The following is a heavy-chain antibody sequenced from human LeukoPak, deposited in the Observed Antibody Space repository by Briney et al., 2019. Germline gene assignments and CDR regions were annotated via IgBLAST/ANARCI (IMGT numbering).Heavy chain of an antibody. CDR3: ARGGRPDY. V-gene: IGHV3-7*01. Sequence: GGSLRLSCAASGFIFSNYAMNWVRQAPGKGLECVANIKEDGREKYYVDSVKGRFTISRDNAKNSLYLQMSSLRAEDTAVYYCARGGRPDYWGQGTLVTVSS. CDR1: GFIFSNYA. D-gene: IGHD3-10*01. CDR2: IKEDGREK. J-gene: IGHJ4*02.